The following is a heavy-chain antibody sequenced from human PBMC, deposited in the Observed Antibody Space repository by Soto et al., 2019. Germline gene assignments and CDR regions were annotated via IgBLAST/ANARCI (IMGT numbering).Heavy chain of an antibody. J-gene: IGHJ5*02. Sequence: QVQLVQSGAEVKKPGSSVKVSCKASGGTFSSYAISWVRQAPGHGLEWMGGIIPIFGTANYAEKFQGRVTFTADKSTSTAYMELSSLRSEDTAVYYCASPRLNYYDSSCPITGWFDPWGQGTLVTVSS. CDR1: GGTFSSYA. D-gene: IGHD3-22*01. CDR3: ASPRLNYYDSSCPITGWFDP. CDR2: IIPIFGTA. V-gene: IGHV1-69*06.